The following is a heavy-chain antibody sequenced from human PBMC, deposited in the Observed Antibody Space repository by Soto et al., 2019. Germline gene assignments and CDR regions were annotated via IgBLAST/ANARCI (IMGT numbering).Heavy chain of an antibody. V-gene: IGHV3-23*01. CDR2: SSGSGGST. D-gene: IGHD6-13*01. CDR1: GFTFSNYA. CDR3: AKDQGSSWYEIDY. J-gene: IGHJ4*02. Sequence: EVQLLESGGGLVQPGGSLRLSCAASGFTFSNYAVTWVRQAPGKGLEWASTSSGSGGSTYYADSVKGRFTISRDNSKNTLYLQMNSLRAEDTAVYYCAKDQGSSWYEIDYWGQGTLVTVSS.